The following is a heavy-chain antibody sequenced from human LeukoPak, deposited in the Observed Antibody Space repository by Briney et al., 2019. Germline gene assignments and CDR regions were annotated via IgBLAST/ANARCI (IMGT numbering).Heavy chain of an antibody. J-gene: IGHJ4*02. CDR3: ARTISVTDYFDY. CDR1: GLSLSTARLR. V-gene: IGHV2-70*04. CDR2: IDWDDDK. D-gene: IGHD2-2*02. Sequence: SGPTLVNPTQSLTLTCTFSGLSLSTARLRVSWIRQPPGKALEWLARIDWDDDKLYKTSLKTRLTISKDTSKNQVILIMTNMDPVDTATYYCARTISVTDYFDYWGPGTLVTVSS.